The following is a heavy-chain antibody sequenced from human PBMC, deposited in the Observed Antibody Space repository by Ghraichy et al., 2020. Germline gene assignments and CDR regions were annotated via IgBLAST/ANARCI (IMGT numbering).Heavy chain of an antibody. D-gene: IGHD3-22*01. CDR1: GGSISSYY. CDR3: ARGEGYYYDSSGYSHHYYYYYYMDV. V-gene: IGHV4-59*01. CDR2: IYYSGST. Sequence: SETLSLTCTVSGGSISSYYWSWIRQPPGKGLEWIGYIYYSGSTNYNPSLKSRVTISVDTSKNQFSLKLSSVTAADTAVYYCARGEGYYYDSSGYSHHYYYYYYMDVWGKGTTVTVSS. J-gene: IGHJ6*03.